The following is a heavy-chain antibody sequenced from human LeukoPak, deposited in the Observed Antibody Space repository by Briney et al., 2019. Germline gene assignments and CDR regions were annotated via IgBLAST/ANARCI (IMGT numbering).Heavy chain of an antibody. V-gene: IGHV3-7*01. CDR3: ARVRNTMVTKNNWLDP. CDR2: IKQDGSEK. Sequence: PGGSLRLFCAASGFTFSSYWLSWVRQAPGKGLEWVANIKQDGSEKYYVDSVKGRFTISRDNAKNSLYLQMNSLRAEDTAVYYCARVRNTMVTKNNWLDPWGQGTLVTVSS. J-gene: IGHJ5*02. CDR1: GFTFSSYW. D-gene: IGHD3-10*01.